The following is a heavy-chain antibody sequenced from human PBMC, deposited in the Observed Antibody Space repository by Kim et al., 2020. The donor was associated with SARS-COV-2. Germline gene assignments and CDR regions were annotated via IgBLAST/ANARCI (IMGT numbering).Heavy chain of an antibody. D-gene: IGHD3-3*01. CDR2: INHSGST. J-gene: IGHJ6*02. CDR1: GGSFSGYY. Sequence: SETLSLTCAVYGGSFSGYYWSWIRQPPGKGLEWIGEINHSGSTNYNPSLKSRVTISVDTSKNQFSLKLSSVTAADTAVYYCARGGNYDFWSGRSYYYYGMDVWGQGTTVTVSS. V-gene: IGHV4-34*01. CDR3: ARGGNYDFWSGRSYYYYGMDV.